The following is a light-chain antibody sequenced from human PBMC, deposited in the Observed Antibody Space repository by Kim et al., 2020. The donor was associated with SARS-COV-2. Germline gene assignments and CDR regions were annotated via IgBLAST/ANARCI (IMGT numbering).Light chain of an antibody. CDR2: EVR. J-gene: IGLJ1*01. CDR1: GSDVGSYSL. V-gene: IGLV2-23*02. CDR3: CSYAGSSTYV. Sequence: AITMSCTGTGSDVGSYSLVCWYQQHPGRAPKLLIYEVRKRPSGVSNRFSGSKSGNAASLTISGLQAEDGADYYCCSYAGSSTYVFGTGTKVTVL.